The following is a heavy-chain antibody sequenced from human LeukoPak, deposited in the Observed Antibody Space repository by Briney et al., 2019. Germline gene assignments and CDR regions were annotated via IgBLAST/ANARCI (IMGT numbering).Heavy chain of an antibody. V-gene: IGHV3-30*02. CDR1: EFTFSNYG. J-gene: IGHJ6*03. CDR2: IRYDGTNK. CDR3: AREQKARSSSLYYYYYYYYMDV. D-gene: IGHD6-6*01. Sequence: PGGSLRLSCAASEFTFSNYGMHWVRQAPGKGLEWVAFIRYDGTNKYYADSVKGRFTISRDNSKNTLYLKMNRMRGEDTAVYYCAREQKARSSSLYYYYYYYYMDVWGKGTTVTVSS.